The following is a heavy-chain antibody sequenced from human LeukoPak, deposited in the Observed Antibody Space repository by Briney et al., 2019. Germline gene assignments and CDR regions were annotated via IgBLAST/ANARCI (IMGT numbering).Heavy chain of an antibody. CDR1: GFTFNIYA. CDR2: ITGSGGNT. J-gene: IGHJ4*02. D-gene: IGHD6-19*01. CDR3: AKEIAVAVVRYYFDY. Sequence: GGSLRLSCAASGFTFNIYAMSWVRQAPGKGLEWVSVITGSGGNTFYADSVKGRFTISRDNSKNTLYLQMNSLRAEDTAVYYCAKEIAVAVVRYYFDYWGQGTLVTVSS. V-gene: IGHV3-23*01.